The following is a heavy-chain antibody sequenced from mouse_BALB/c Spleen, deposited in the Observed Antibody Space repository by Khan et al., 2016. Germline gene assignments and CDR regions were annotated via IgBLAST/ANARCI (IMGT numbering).Heavy chain of an antibody. J-gene: IGHJ4*01. CDR3: ARRDGYYYAMDY. CDR1: GFSLTSYG. D-gene: IGHD2-3*01. CDR2: IWSDGST. V-gene: IGHV2-6-2*01. Sequence: QVQLKESGPDLVAPSQSLSITCTVSGFSLTSYGVHWVRQPPGKGLEWLVVIWSDGSTTYNSALKSRLSISKDNSKSQVFLKMNSLQTDDTAMYXCARRDGYYYAMDYWGQGTSVTVSS.